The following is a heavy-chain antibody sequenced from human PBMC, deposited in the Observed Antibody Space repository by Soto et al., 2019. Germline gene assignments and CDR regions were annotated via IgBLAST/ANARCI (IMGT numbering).Heavy chain of an antibody. CDR2: ISYDGSNK. Sequence: PGGSLRLSCAAAGFTFSSYAMHWVLQAPGKGLEWVAVISYDGSNKYYADSVKGRFTISRDNSKNTLYLQMNSLRARDTAVYSCEKGSYSGTYSDFDYWGQGTLVPVSS. D-gene: IGHD1-26*01. CDR1: GFTFSSYA. V-gene: IGHV3-30-3*01. CDR3: EKGSYSGTYSDFDY. J-gene: IGHJ4*02.